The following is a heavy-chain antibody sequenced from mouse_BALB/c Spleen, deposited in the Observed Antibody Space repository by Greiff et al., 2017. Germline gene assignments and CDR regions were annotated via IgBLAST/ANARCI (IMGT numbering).Heavy chain of an antibody. Sequence: VKLMESGAELMKPGASVKISCKATGYTFSSYWIEWVKQRPGHGLEWIGEILPGSGSTNYNEKFKGKATFTADTSSNTAYLQLSSLTSEDATVYYCASTPYGNYIDYWGQGTTLTVSS. CDR3: ASTPYGNYIDY. V-gene: IGHV1-9*01. CDR2: ILPGSGST. CDR1: GYTFSSYW. J-gene: IGHJ2*01. D-gene: IGHD2-10*02.